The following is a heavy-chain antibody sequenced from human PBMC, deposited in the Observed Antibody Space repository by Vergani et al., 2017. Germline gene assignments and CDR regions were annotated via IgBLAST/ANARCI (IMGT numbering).Heavy chain of an antibody. D-gene: IGHD1-26*01. CDR3: AKVAAGVGATYFDY. Sequence: QVQLVESGGGVVQPGRSLRLSCAASGFTFSSYGMHWVRQAPGKGLDWVAVISYDGSNNYYADSVKGRFTISRDNSKNTLYLKMNSLGAEDTAVYYCAKVAAGVGATYFDYWGQGTLVTVSS. CDR1: GFTFSSYG. CDR2: ISYDGSNN. J-gene: IGHJ4*02. V-gene: IGHV3-30*18.